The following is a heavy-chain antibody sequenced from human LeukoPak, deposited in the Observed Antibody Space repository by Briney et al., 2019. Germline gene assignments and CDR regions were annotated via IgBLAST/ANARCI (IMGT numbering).Heavy chain of an antibody. CDR2: IQYDGSNE. CDR1: GFTFSSYS. CDR3: AKDRCSNGIGCYYYYMDV. D-gene: IGHD2-8*01. V-gene: IGHV3-30*02. J-gene: IGHJ6*03. Sequence: GGSLRLSCAASGFTFSSYSMNWVRQAPGKGLEWVAYIQYDGSNEQYADSVKGRFSISRDSSKNILYLQMNSLRAEDTTIYYCAKDRCSNGIGCYYYYMDVWGKGTTVTISS.